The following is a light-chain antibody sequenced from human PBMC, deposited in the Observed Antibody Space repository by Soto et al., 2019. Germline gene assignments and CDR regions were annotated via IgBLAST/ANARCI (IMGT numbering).Light chain of an antibody. V-gene: IGLV2-14*03. J-gene: IGLJ3*02. CDR2: DVS. Sequence: QSALTQPASVSGSPGQSITISCTGTSGDVGGYVSWYQHHPGKAPKLIIYDVSNRPSGVSTRFSGSKTGNTASLIISGLQAEDEADYFCGSYTSATTGVFGGGTKVTVL. CDR1: SGDVGGY. CDR3: GSYTSATTGV.